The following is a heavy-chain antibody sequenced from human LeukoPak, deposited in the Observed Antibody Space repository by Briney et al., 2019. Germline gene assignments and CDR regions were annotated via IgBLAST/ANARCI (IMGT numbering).Heavy chain of an antibody. D-gene: IGHD6-13*01. CDR2: IYGDGST. J-gene: IGHJ1*01. Sequence: PGGSLRLSCAASGFTFSSYAMSWVRQAPGRGLEWVSVIYGDGSTKYADSVKGRSSISRDSSKNTLDLQMSSLRAEDTAVYYCASTLSGAAAGTGYFQHWGQGTLVTVSS. CDR1: GFTFSSYA. V-gene: IGHV3-66*01. CDR3: ASTLSGAAAGTGYFQH.